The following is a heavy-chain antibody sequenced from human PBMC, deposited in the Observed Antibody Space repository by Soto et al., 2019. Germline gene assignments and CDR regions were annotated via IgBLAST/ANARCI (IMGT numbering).Heavy chain of an antibody. D-gene: IGHD2-21*02. CDR1: GFTFSSYS. J-gene: IGHJ3*01. Sequence: EVQLVESGGGLVQPGGSLRLSCAASGFTFSSYSMNWVRQAPGKGLEWVSYISSSSSIIYYADSVKGRFTISRDNAKNSLYLQMSSLRAEDTAVYYCAAGVGTYDAFDFWGQGTMVTVSS. CDR2: ISSSSSII. V-gene: IGHV3-48*01. CDR3: AAGVGTYDAFDF.